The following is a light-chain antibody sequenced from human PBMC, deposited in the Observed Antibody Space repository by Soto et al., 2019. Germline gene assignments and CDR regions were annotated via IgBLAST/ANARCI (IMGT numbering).Light chain of an antibody. CDR1: QSITGY. J-gene: IGKJ3*01. CDR2: AAS. V-gene: IGKV1-39*01. Sequence: DIQMTQSPSSLSASVGDRVTITCRASQSITGYLNWYQQKPGKAPKLLIYAASTLQTGVPSRISGSGSGTDFTLTISSLQPEDFATYYCQQTYNTPRFTFGPGTKVDIK. CDR3: QQTYNTPRFT.